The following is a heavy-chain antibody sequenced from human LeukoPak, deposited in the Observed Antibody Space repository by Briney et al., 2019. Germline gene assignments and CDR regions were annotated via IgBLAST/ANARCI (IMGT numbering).Heavy chain of an antibody. V-gene: IGHV3-21*01. CDR2: ISSSSSYI. CDR1: GFTFGSYS. J-gene: IGHJ5*02. Sequence: GGSLRLSCAASGFTFGSYSMNWVRQAPGKGLEWVSSISSSSSYIYYADSVKGRFTISRDNAKNSLYLQMNSLRPEDTAVYYCVYGGSYYVAWGQGTLVTVSS. D-gene: IGHD1-26*01. CDR3: VYGGSYYVA.